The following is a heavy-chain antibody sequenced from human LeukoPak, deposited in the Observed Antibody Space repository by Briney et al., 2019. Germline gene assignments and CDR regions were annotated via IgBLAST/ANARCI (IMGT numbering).Heavy chain of an antibody. V-gene: IGHV4-59*11. CDR3: ARGGVAPKYYFDS. J-gene: IGHJ4*02. CDR2: IYYSGTT. Sequence: SETLSLTCTVSGGSISPLYWSWIRQPPGKGLEFIGYIYYSGTTNYNPSLKSRVTLSVDTSKNQFSLKLSSVTAADTAVYYCARGGVAPKYYFDSWGQGTLVTVSS. D-gene: IGHD3-10*01. CDR1: GGSISPLY.